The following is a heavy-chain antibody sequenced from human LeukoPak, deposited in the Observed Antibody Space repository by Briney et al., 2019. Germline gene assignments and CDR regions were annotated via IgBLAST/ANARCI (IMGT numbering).Heavy chain of an antibody. CDR2: IKSKTDGGTT. V-gene: IGHV3-15*01. CDR3: TTEREGRDCPLEFDY. D-gene: IGHD2-21*02. J-gene: IGHJ4*02. CDR1: GFTFSNAW. Sequence: PGGSLRLSCAASGFTFSNAWMSWVRQAPGKGLEWVGRIKSKTDGGTTDYAAPVKGRFTISRDDSKNTLYLQMNSLKTEDTAVYYCTTEREGRDCPLEFDYWGQGTLVTVSS.